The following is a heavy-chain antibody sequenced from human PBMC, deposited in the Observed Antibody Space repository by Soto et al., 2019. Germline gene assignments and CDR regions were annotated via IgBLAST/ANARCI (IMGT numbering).Heavy chain of an antibody. V-gene: IGHV4-30-4*01. CDR2: ISYSGST. D-gene: IGHD1-26*01. CDR1: GGSFSSADYY. Sequence: SETLSLTCTVSGGSFSSADYYWNWIRQPPGKGLEWIGHISYSGSTSYNPSLKSRVIISLDTSKNQFSLKLRSVTAADTAMYYCSRIPTLNSPACFDSRGQGALVTVS. CDR3: SRIPTLNSPACFDS. J-gene: IGHJ5*01.